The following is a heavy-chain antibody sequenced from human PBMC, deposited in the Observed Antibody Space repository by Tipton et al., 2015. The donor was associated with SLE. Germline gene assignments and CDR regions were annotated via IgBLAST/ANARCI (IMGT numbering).Heavy chain of an antibody. CDR2: IKQDGSEK. J-gene: IGHJ6*03. D-gene: IGHD3-3*01. CDR1: GITFSRYW. Sequence: SLRLSCAASGITFSRYWMSWVRQAPGKGLEWVANIKQDGSEKYYVDSVKGRFTISRDNAKNSLYLQMNSLRAEDTAVYYCARDRADGGFLEWGYYYYYMDVWGKGTTVTVSS. V-gene: IGHV3-7*01. CDR3: ARDRADGGFLEWGYYYYYMDV.